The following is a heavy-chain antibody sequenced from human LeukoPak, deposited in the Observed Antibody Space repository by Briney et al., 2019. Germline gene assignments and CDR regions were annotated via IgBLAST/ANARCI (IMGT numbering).Heavy chain of an antibody. CDR3: AVDTAMAPMDYFDY. CDR1: GYTFTNYG. V-gene: IGHV1-69*13. Sequence: SVKVSCKASGYTFTNYGITWVRQAPGQGLEWMGGIIPIFGTANYAQKFQGRVTITADESTSTAYMELSSLRSEDTAVYYCAVDTAMAPMDYFDYWGQGTLVTVSS. D-gene: IGHD5-18*01. J-gene: IGHJ4*02. CDR2: IIPIFGTA.